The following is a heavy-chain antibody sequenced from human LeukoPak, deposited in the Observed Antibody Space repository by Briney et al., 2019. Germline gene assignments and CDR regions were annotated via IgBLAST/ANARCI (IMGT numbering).Heavy chain of an antibody. CDR3: ARGRNGVNWFDP. CDR1: GGTFSSYA. CDR2: IIPIFGTA. V-gene: IGHV1-69*05. J-gene: IGHJ5*02. D-gene: IGHD1-1*01. Sequence: SVKVSCKASGGTFSSYAISWVRQAPGQGLEWMGGIIPIFGTANYAQKFQGRVTITTDESTSTAYMELSSLRSEDTAVYYCARGRNGVNWFDPWGQGTLVAVSS.